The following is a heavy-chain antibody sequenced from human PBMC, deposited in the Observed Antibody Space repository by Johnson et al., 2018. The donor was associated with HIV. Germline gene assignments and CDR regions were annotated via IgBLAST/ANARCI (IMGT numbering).Heavy chain of an antibody. D-gene: IGHD3-10*01. Sequence: VQLVESGGDVARPGGSLRLSCEASGFTFDEYDMSWVRQAPGKGPEWVSGINWNGESTGYAESVKGRFTIFRDNAKNSTYLEMNSLRVEDTALYYCARNYGSGTYFCNEAFDMWGQGTRVIVSS. CDR1: GFTFDEYD. V-gene: IGHV3-20*04. CDR2: INWNGEST. J-gene: IGHJ3*02. CDR3: ARNYGSGTYFCNEAFDM.